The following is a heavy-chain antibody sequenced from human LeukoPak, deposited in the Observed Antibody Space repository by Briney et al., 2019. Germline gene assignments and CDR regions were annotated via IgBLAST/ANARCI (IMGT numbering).Heavy chain of an antibody. D-gene: IGHD3-22*01. Sequence: GGSLRLSCAASGFTFSSYNMNWVRQAPGKGLEWVSYISSSSSTIYYADSVKGRFTISRDNAKNSLYLQMNSLRAEDTAVYYCARSVAFDSYGMDVWGQGPTVTVSS. CDR1: GFTFSSYN. CDR2: ISSSSSTI. CDR3: ARSVAFDSYGMDV. J-gene: IGHJ6*02. V-gene: IGHV3-48*04.